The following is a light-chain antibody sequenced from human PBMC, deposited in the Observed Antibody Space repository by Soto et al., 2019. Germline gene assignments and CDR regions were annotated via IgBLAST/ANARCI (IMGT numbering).Light chain of an antibody. J-gene: IGLJ3*02. CDR3: CSNAGSYTWV. Sequence: QSVLTQPRSVSGSPGQSVTISCTGTSSDVGGYNYVSWYQQHPGKAPKLMIYDVTKRPSGVPDRFSGSKSGNTASLTISGLQAEDEADYYCCSNAGSYTWVFGGGTKPTVL. V-gene: IGLV2-11*01. CDR2: DVT. CDR1: SSDVGGYNY.